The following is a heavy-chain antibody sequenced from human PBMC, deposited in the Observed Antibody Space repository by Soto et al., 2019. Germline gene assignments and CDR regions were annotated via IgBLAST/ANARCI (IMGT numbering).Heavy chain of an antibody. V-gene: IGHV3-7*05. CDR1: GFSFGDYW. J-gene: IGHJ5*02. CDR2: IEQDGSEK. Sequence: EVQLVESGGGLVQPGGSLRLSCAASGFSFGDYWMNWVRQAPGKGLEWVANIEQDGSEKNYVDSVKGRFTISRDNARNAPYLHMYSLRVADTAVFICAGGSVGGSDLWGPGTQVTVSS. CDR3: AGGSVGGSDL. D-gene: IGHD3-3*01.